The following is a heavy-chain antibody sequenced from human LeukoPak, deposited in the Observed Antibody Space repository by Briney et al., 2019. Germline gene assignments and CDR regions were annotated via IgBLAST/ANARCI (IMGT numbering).Heavy chain of an antibody. CDR3: AREGSEGYLFDY. V-gene: IGHV6-1*01. CDR1: GDSVSSSSAA. J-gene: IGHJ4*02. Sequence: SQTLSLTCAISGDSVSSSSAAWSWIRQSPSRGLEWLGRTYYRSKWYNDYAVSVKSRITINPDTSKNQFSLQLNSMAPEDTAMYYCAREGSEGYLFDYWGQGTLVTVSS. D-gene: IGHD1-1*01. CDR2: TYYRSKWYN.